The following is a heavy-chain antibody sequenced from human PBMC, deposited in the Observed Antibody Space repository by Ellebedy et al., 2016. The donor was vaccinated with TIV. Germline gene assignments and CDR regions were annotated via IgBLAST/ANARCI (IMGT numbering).Heavy chain of an antibody. CDR3: VRFPRGAPFADYYYYMDV. CDR1: GFPLSSSV. Sequence: GESLKIYCAVSGFPLSSSVMHWVRQAPGKGLEWVPSIGAGGSDVFYTDPVRGRFAISRDDAKTSIYLQMNSLRVEDTAVYYCVRFPRGAPFADYYYYMDVWGEGTTVTVSS. D-gene: IGHD3-10*01. V-gene: IGHV3-21*01. J-gene: IGHJ6*03. CDR2: IGAGGSDV.